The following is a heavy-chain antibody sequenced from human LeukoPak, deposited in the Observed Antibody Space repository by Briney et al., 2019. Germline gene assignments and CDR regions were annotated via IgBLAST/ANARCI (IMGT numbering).Heavy chain of an antibody. D-gene: IGHD6-13*01. J-gene: IGHJ4*02. CDR1: GFTFSSYG. Sequence: GGSLRLSCAASGFTFSSYGMHWVRQAPGKGLEWVAVIWYDGSNKYYADSVKGRFTISRDNSKNTLYLQMNSLRAEDTAVYYCAKSFRAAAGMFGDYWGQGTLVTVSS. V-gene: IGHV3-33*06. CDR2: IWYDGSNK. CDR3: AKSFRAAAGMFGDY.